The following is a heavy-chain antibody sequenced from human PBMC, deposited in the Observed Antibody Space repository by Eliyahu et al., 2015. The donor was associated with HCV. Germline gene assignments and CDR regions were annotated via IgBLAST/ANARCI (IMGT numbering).Heavy chain of an antibody. Sequence: QVQLQESGPGLVKPSETLSLTCTVXGGSITPYYWSWIRQPPGKGLEWIGXXHYSGGTNYNPSLKSRVTMSLDTSKNQFSLNLTSVAAADTAMYYCASGGGGIAVTGTGGWFDPWGQGTLVTVSS. CDR3: ASGGGGIAVTGTGGWFDP. CDR2: XHYSGGT. V-gene: IGHV4-59*01. J-gene: IGHJ5*02. CDR1: GGSITPYY. D-gene: IGHD6-19*01.